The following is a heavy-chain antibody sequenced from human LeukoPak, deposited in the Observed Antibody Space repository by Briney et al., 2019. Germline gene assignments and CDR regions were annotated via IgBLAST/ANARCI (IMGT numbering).Heavy chain of an antibody. D-gene: IGHD6-13*01. Sequence: GGSLRLSCAASGLTVSNNDVSWVRQAPGKGLEWVSAISGSGGSTSYADSVKGRFTISRDNSKNTLHLQMNSLRAEDTAVYYCAKDGHSSSWLHVDYWGQGTLVTVSS. V-gene: IGHV3-23*01. CDR2: ISGSGGST. CDR1: GLTVSNND. J-gene: IGHJ4*02. CDR3: AKDGHSSSWLHVDY.